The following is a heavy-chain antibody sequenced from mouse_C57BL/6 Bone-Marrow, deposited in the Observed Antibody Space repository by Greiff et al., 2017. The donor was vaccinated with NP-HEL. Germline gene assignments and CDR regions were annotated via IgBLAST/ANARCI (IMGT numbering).Heavy chain of an antibody. CDR2: IHPNSGST. V-gene: IGHV1-64*01. D-gene: IGHD4-1*01. J-gene: IGHJ2*01. CDR1: GYTFTSYW. CDR3: RRNWDGDY. Sequence: QVQLQQPGAELVKPGASVKLSCKASGYTFTSYWMHWVKQSPGQGLEWIGMIHPNSGSTNYNEKFKSKATLTVDKSSSTPYMQLSRLTSEDSAVYYCRRNWDGDYWGQGTTLTVSS.